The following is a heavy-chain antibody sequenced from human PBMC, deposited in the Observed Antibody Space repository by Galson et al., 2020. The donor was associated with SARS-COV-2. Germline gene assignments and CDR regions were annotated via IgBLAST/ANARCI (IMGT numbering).Heavy chain of an antibody. CDR2: VSHSGST. D-gene: IGHD3-10*01. CDR1: GGSFSDYS. CDR3: ARGGSRPIMAFDYYYFYMDV. Sequence: SETLSLTCAVYGGSFSDYSWTWVRQPPGKGLEWVGEVSHSGSTNYSPSLKSRVFMSVDTSKNQFSLKLRSVTAADTAVYYCARGGSRPIMAFDYYYFYMDVWGKGTTVTV. J-gene: IGHJ6*03. V-gene: IGHV4-34*01.